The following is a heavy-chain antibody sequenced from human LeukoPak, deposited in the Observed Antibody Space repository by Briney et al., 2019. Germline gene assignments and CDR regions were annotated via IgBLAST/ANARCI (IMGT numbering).Heavy chain of an antibody. V-gene: IGHV3-48*03. CDR2: ISSSGSTI. CDR3: ARAGGGWGYDYGDYDFDY. D-gene: IGHD4-17*01. J-gene: IGHJ4*02. CDR1: GFTFSSYE. Sequence: GGSLRLSCAASGFTFSSYEMNWVRQAPGKGLEWASYISSSGSTIYYADSVKGRFTISRDNAKNSLYLQMNSLRAEDTAVYYCARAGGGWGYDYGDYDFDYWGQGTLVTVSS.